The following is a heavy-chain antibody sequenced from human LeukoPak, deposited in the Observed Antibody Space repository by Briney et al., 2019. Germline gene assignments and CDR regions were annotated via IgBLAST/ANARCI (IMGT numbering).Heavy chain of an antibody. V-gene: IGHV3-74*03. D-gene: IGHD3-10*01. CDR2: INGDRSST. CDR3: IRGGAYGSLDY. CDR1: RFTFSGYW. Sequence: PGGALIVSCAASRFTFSGYWMHSVRPAPGQGVVWISHINGDRSSTTYAGSLKGRVTISRDKAKNTLYLQMNGLRAEDTAMYYCIRGGAYGSLDYWGQGTLVTVSS. J-gene: IGHJ4*02.